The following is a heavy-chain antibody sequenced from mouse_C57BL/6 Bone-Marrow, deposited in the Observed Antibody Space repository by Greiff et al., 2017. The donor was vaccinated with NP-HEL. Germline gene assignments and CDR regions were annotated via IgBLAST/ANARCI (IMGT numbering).Heavy chain of an antibody. Sequence: QVHVKQSGAELVRPGASVKLSCKASGYTFTDYYINWVKQRPGQGLEWIARIYPGSGNTYYNEKFKGKATLTAEKSSSTAYMQLSSLTSEDSAVYFCARGMVTTAYFDYWGQGTTLTVSS. V-gene: IGHV1-76*01. D-gene: IGHD2-2*01. CDR1: GYTFTDYY. CDR3: ARGMVTTAYFDY. J-gene: IGHJ2*01. CDR2: IYPGSGNT.